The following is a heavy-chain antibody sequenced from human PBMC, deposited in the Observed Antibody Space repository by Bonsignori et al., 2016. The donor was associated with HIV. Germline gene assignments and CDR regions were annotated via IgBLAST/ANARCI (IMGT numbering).Heavy chain of an antibody. V-gene: IGHV3-9*01. CDR2: ISWNSGSI. Sequence: SLKISCAASGFTFDDYAMHWVRQAPGKGLEWVSGISWNSGSIGYADSVKGRFTISRDNAKNSLYLQMNSLRAEDTALYYCAKDQSYSSGWYYLDYWGQGTLVTVSS. D-gene: IGHD6-19*01. CDR1: GFTFDDYA. CDR3: AKDQSYSSGWYYLDY. J-gene: IGHJ4*02.